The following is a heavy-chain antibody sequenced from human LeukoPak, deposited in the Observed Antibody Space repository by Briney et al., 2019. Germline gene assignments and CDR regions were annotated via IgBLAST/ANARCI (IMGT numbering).Heavy chain of an antibody. CDR2: IYHSGST. V-gene: IGHV4-4*02. Sequence: SETLSLTCAVSGGSISSSNWWSWVRQPPGKGLEWIGEIYHSGSTNYNPSLKSRVTISVDTSKNQFSLKLSSVTAADTAVYYCARLRTYYYDSSGYRNWFDPWGQGTLVTVSP. CDR3: ARLRTYYYDSSGYRNWFDP. D-gene: IGHD3-22*01. CDR1: GGSISSSNW. J-gene: IGHJ5*02.